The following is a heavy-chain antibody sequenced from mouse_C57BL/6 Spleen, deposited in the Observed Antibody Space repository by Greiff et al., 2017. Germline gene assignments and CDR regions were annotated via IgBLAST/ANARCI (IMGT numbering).Heavy chain of an antibody. D-gene: IGHD1-1*01. CDR1: GFSLTSYG. J-gene: IGHJ4*01. CDR2: IWSDGST. Sequence: VKLVESGPGLVAPSQSLSITCTVSGFSLTSYGVHWVRQPPGKGLEWLVVIWSDGSTTSNSALKSRLSISKDNSKSQVFLKMNSLQTDDTAMYYCARQGGYYGSSFDYAMDYWGQGTTVTCSS. V-gene: IGHV2-6-1*01. CDR3: ARQGGYYGSSFDYAMDY.